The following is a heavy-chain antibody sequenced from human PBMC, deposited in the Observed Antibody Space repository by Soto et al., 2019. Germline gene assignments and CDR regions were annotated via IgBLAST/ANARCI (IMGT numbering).Heavy chain of an antibody. CDR3: ARSYYGSGSYLGPFAY. CDR1: GFTFSNFA. V-gene: IGHV3-30-3*01. CDR2: ISHDGTNK. Sequence: PGGSLRLSCAASGFTFSNFAIHWVRQAPGKGLEWVAVISHDGTNKYYADSVKGRFTISRDNSNNTLYLQMNSLRAEDTAVYYCARSYYGSGSYLGPFAYWGQGTLVTVSS. J-gene: IGHJ4*02. D-gene: IGHD3-10*01.